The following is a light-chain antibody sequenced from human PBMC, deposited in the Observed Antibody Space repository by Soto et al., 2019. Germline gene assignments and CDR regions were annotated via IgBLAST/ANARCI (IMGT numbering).Light chain of an antibody. CDR1: DSNIARRN. CDR2: STD. V-gene: IGLV1-44*01. Sequence: QSVLTQPPSASATPGQRVTISCSGSDSNIARRNVYWYQHLPGTAPKLLIYSTDLRPSGVPDRFSGSKSGNTASLTVSGLQAADEADYFCKSYAGSNTYVFGSGTKVTVL. J-gene: IGLJ1*01. CDR3: KSYAGSNTYV.